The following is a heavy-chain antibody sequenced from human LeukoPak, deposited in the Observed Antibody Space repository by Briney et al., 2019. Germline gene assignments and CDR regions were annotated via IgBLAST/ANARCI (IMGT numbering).Heavy chain of an antibody. V-gene: IGHV1-18*01. CDR1: GYTFTLYG. J-gene: IGHJ4*02. D-gene: IGHD5-12*01. CDR3: ARDLGGYSGPSAY. Sequence: ASVKVSCKTSGYTFTLYGITWVRQAPGQGLEWMGWISPYNGNTNYAQNFQGRFTMTTDTSTSTAYMELNSLRADDTAVYYCARDLGGYSGPSAYWGQGALVTVSS. CDR2: ISPYNGNT.